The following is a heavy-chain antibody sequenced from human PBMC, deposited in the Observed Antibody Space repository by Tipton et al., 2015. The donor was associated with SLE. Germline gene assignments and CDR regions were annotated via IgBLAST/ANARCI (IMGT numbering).Heavy chain of an antibody. CDR2: IYTSGAT. Sequence: TLSLTCNDSGVSISSSYWSWVRQPAGKGLAWIGRIYTSGATDDNPSLKSRVTMSVDMSKNQIFLKMTSVTAADSAVYFCARVWLNNAFDIWGQGTRVTVSS. CDR1: GVSISSSY. J-gene: IGHJ3*02. V-gene: IGHV4-4*07. D-gene: IGHD2/OR15-2a*01. CDR3: ARVWLNNAFDI.